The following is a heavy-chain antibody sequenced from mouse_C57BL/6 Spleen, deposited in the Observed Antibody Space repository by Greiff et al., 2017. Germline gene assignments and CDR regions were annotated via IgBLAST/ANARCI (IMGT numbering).Heavy chain of an antibody. CDR1: GYTFTDYE. CDR3: TRYGPYFDY. V-gene: IGHV1-15*01. CDR2: IDPETGGT. Sequence: QVQLKQSGAELVRPGASVTLSCKASGYTFTDYEMHWVKQTPVHGLEWIGAIDPETGGTAYNQKFKGKAILTADKSSSTAYMELRSLTSEDSAVYYCTRYGPYFDYWGQGTTLTVSS. J-gene: IGHJ2*01. D-gene: IGHD1-1*02.